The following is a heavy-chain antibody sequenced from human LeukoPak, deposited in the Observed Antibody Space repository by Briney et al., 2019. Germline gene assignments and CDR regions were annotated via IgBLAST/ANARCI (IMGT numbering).Heavy chain of an antibody. D-gene: IGHD2-2*01. Sequence: GGSLRLSCAASGFTFSSYAMSWVRQAPGKGLEWVSAISGSGGSTYYADSVKGRFTISRDNSKNTLYLQMNSLRAEDTAVYYCAKDFLKYCSSTSCYGFDYCGQGTLVTVSS. CDR3: AKDFLKYCSSTSCYGFDY. CDR1: GFTFSSYA. J-gene: IGHJ4*02. V-gene: IGHV3-23*01. CDR2: ISGSGGST.